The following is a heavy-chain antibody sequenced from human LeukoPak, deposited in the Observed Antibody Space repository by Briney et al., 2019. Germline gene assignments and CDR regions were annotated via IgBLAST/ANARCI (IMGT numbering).Heavy chain of an antibody. CDR1: GGSISSYY. Sequence: PSETLSLTCTVSGGSISSYYWNWIRQPAGKGLEWIGRITSSRTTNYNPSLKSRLTMSVDTSENQFSLRLSSVTAADTAVYYCARDSGSGNYEGWGQGTLVTVSS. D-gene: IGHD3-10*01. CDR3: ARDSGSGNYEG. J-gene: IGHJ4*02. V-gene: IGHV4-4*07. CDR2: ITSSRTT.